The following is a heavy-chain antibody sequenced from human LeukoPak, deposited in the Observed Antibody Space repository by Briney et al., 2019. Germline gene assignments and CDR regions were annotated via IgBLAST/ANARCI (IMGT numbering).Heavy chain of an antibody. D-gene: IGHD3-9*01. Sequence: GSLRLSCAASGISFRSYGMHWVRQAPGKGLEWVTFIWYDASNKYYAESVKGRFTISRDSSRNTVFLQMNSLRAEDTAIYYCATDISTHYFGSWGQGTLVTVSS. CDR1: GISFRSYG. CDR3: ATDISTHYFGS. V-gene: IGHV3-30*02. CDR2: IWYDASNK. J-gene: IGHJ4*02.